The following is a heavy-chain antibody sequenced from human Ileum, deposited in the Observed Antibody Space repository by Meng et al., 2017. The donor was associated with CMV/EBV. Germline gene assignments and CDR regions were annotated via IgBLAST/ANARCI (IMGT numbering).Heavy chain of an antibody. CDR3: AKDYTAWSLDY. V-gene: IGHV3-30*18. Sequence: SCAASGFSFSTYVMFWVRQGPGKGLEWVAVISYDGSKTYYADSVKGRFTISRDNSKNTLYLQMNSLRAEDTAIYYCAKDYTAWSLDYWGQGTLVTVSS. CDR2: ISYDGSKT. CDR1: GFSFSTYV. J-gene: IGHJ4*02. D-gene: IGHD2-21*02.